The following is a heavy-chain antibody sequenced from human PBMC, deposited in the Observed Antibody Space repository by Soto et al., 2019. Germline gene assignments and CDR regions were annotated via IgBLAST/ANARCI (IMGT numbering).Heavy chain of an antibody. V-gene: IGHV1-18*01. CDR2: IRAYNGNT. J-gene: IGHJ3*02. CDR1: GYTFTSYG. CDR3: ARDDPYYDILTGYYSMEDAFDI. D-gene: IGHD3-9*01. Sequence: QVQLVQSGAEVKKPGASVKVSCKASGYTFTSYGISWVRQAPGQGLEWMGWIRAYNGNTNYAQKPQGRGTMITDTSTSTAYMELRSLRSDDTAVYYCARDDPYYDILTGYYSMEDAFDIWGQGTMVTVSS.